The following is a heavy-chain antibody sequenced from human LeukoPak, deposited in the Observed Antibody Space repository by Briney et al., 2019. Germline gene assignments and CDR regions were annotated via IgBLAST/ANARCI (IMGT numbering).Heavy chain of an antibody. CDR3: ARVFGSGWYIVGLDV. CDR2: IKEDGSEK. Sequence: GGSLRLSGAASGFTFSNYWMSWVRQAPGKGLEWVANIKEDGSEKYYVDSVKGRFTISRDNAKNSLYLQMNSLRAEDTAVYYCARVFGSGWYIVGLDVWGQGATVTVSS. J-gene: IGHJ6*02. CDR1: GFTFSNYW. V-gene: IGHV3-7*05. D-gene: IGHD6-19*01.